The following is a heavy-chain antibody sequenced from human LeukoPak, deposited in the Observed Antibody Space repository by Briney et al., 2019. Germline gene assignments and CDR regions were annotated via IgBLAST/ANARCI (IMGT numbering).Heavy chain of an antibody. J-gene: IGHJ3*02. V-gene: IGHV3-23*01. CDR1: GFTFSSYA. Sequence: PGGSLRLSCAASGFTFSSYAMSWVRQAPGKGLEWVSAISGSGGSTYYADSVKGRFTISRDNSKSTLYLQMNSLRAEDTAVYYCAKDRARYYGSGSYLIDAFDIWGQGTMVTVSS. D-gene: IGHD3-10*01. CDR2: ISGSGGST. CDR3: AKDRARYYGSGSYLIDAFDI.